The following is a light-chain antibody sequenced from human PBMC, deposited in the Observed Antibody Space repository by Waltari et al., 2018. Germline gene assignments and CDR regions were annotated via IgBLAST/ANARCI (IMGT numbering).Light chain of an antibody. J-gene: IGLJ3*02. CDR3: AVWDDNLSVPA. Sequence: QSVLTQSPSASGTPGQTVIISCSGARSNIGVNHVYWYRQVAGLAPNLLIYRTDRRRSWVPERFSGSKSGASSSLAISGLRSEDEGDYYCAVWDDNLSVPAFGGGTKLTVL. CDR1: RSNIGVNH. V-gene: IGLV1-47*01. CDR2: RTD.